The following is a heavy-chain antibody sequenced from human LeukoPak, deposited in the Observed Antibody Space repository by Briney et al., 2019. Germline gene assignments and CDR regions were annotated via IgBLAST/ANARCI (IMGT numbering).Heavy chain of an antibody. Sequence: HAGGSLRLSCAASGFTFSSYAMSWVRQAPGKGLEWVSALSGSAGSTYYADSVKGRFTISRDNSKNTLYLHMNGLRVEDTAIYYCARDRTRAAAGKRDGFDPWGQGTLVTVSS. D-gene: IGHD6-13*01. CDR1: GFTFSSYA. J-gene: IGHJ5*02. CDR2: LSGSAGST. V-gene: IGHV3-23*01. CDR3: ARDRTRAAAGKRDGFDP.